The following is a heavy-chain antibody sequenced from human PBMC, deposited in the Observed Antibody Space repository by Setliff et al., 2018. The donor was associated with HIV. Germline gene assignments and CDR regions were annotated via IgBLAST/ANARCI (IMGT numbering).Heavy chain of an antibody. J-gene: IGHJ4*02. Sequence: PSETLSLTCAVYGGSFSGYYWSWIRQSPEKRLEWIGEINHSGSTNYNPSLKSRVIMAVDTSKNQFSPKLSSVTAADTAVYYCARTRGYCSGTNCYALRGPDYWGQGTLVTVSS. V-gene: IGHV4-34*01. D-gene: IGHD2-2*01. CDR1: GGSFSGYY. CDR3: ARTRGYCSGTNCYALRGPDY. CDR2: INHSGST.